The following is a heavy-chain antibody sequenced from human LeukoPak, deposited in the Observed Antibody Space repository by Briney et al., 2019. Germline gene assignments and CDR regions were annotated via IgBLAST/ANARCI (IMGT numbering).Heavy chain of an antibody. J-gene: IGHJ2*01. Sequence: GGSLRLSCAASGFTFSSFIMNLVRQAPGEGLEGVSSISRSSDYTYYADSVKGRFTISRDNAKNSLYLQMNSLRAEDTAVYYCAVAGLSYWYFDLWGRGTLVTVSS. D-gene: IGHD6-19*01. CDR1: GFTFSSFI. CDR2: ISRSSDYT. V-gene: IGHV3-21*01. CDR3: AVAGLSYWYFDL.